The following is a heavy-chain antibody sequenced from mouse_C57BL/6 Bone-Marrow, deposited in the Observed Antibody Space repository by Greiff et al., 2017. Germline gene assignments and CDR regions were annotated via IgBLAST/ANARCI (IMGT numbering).Heavy chain of an antibody. D-gene: IGHD1-1*01. V-gene: IGHV3-6*01. J-gene: IGHJ1*03. CDR2: ISYDGSN. Sequence: EVQLVESGPGLVKPSQSLSLTCSVTGYSITSGYYWNWIRQFPGNKLEWMGYISYDGSNNYNPSLKNRISITRDPSKNQFFLKLNSVTTEDPATYDCAREEAYYGSRVWYFDVWGKGTTVTVSS. CDR3: AREEAYYGSRVWYFDV. CDR1: GYSITSGYY.